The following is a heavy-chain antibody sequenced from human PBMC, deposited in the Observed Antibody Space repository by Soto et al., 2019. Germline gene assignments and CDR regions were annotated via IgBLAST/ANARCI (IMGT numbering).Heavy chain of an antibody. CDR3: ARDTGYSSSWYGGVGYFDY. CDR2: IIPIFGTA. J-gene: IGHJ4*02. D-gene: IGHD6-13*01. CDR1: GGTFSSYA. Sequence: QVQLVQSGAEVKTPGSSVKVSCKASGGTFSSYAISWVRQAPGQGLEWMGGIIPIFGTANYAQKVQGRVTSNADESTSTAYMELSSLRSEDTAVYYCARDTGYSSSWYGGVGYFDYWGQGTLVTVSS. V-gene: IGHV1-69*01.